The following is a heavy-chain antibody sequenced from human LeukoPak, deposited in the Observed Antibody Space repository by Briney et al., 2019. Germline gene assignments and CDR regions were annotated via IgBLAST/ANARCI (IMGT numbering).Heavy chain of an antibody. Sequence: TGGSLRLSCAASGFTFSSYAMSWVRQAPGKGLEWVSAISGSGGSTYYADSVKGRFTISRDNSKNTLYLQMNSLRAEDTAVYYCAKDPAGYYDNSGYYYMYYFDYWGQGALVTVSS. V-gene: IGHV3-23*01. CDR3: AKDPAGYYDNSGYYYMYYFDY. D-gene: IGHD3-22*01. J-gene: IGHJ4*02. CDR1: GFTFSSYA. CDR2: ISGSGGST.